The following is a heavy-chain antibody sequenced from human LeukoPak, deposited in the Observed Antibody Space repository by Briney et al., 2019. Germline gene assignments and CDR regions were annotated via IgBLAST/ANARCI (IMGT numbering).Heavy chain of an antibody. CDR1: GASVSSSH. CDR2: LSYTGKT. CDR3: SEGYFEPFDH. D-gene: IGHD2/OR15-2a*01. J-gene: IGHJ4*02. V-gene: IGHV4-59*02. Sequence: PSETLSLTCVVCGASVSSSHWNWIRQLPGKGLEWIGCLSYTGKTDYNPSLTSRVTISLDTSKNQVSLKLRSVTAADTAVYYCSEGYFEPFDHWGQGTLVTVSS.